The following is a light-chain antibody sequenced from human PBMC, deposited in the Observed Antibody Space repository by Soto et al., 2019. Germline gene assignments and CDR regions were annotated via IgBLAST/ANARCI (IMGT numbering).Light chain of an antibody. CDR3: QQYGSSPFT. CDR1: QSVSSTY. CDR2: GAS. J-gene: IGKJ3*01. V-gene: IGKV3-20*01. Sequence: EIVLTQSPGTLSLSPGERATLSCRASQSVSSTYLAWYQQKPGQAPRLLIYGASNRATGISDRFSGSGSGTEFTLTISRLEPEDFGVYYCQQYGSSPFTFGPGTKVDL.